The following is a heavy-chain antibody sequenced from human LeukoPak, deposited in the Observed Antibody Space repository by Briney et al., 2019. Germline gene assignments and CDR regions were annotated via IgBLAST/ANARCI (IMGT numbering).Heavy chain of an antibody. J-gene: IGHJ4*02. CDR1: GFTFSSYA. V-gene: IGHV3-23*01. CDR3: ARDLGYGDYVIDY. Sequence: GSLRLSCAASGFTFSSYAMSWVRQAPGKGLEWVSGISESGITTYYADSAKGRFTISRDNAKNSLYLQMNSLRAEDTAVYYCARDLGYGDYVIDYWGQGTLVTVSS. D-gene: IGHD4-17*01. CDR2: ISESGITT.